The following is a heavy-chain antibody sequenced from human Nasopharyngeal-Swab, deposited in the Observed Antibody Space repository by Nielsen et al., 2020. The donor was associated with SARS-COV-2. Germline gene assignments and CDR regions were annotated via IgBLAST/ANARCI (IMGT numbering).Heavy chain of an antibody. Sequence: GSLRLSCTVSGGSISSYYCSWIRQPPGNGLEWIGYIYYSGRTNYNPYLKGRVTISVDTSKNQFSLKLSSVTAADTAVYYCARVGYCSSTSCYPTALDAFDIWGQGTMVTVSS. CDR3: ARVGYCSSTSCYPTALDAFDI. CDR2: IYYSGRT. CDR1: GGSISSYY. D-gene: IGHD2-2*03. J-gene: IGHJ3*02. V-gene: IGHV4-59*01.